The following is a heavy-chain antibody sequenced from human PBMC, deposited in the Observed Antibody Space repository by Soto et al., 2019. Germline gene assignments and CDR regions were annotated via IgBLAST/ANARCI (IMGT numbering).Heavy chain of an antibody. V-gene: IGHV4-59*12. CDR3: GREVAAYFDY. CDR1: GGSISSYY. D-gene: IGHD6-19*01. CDR2: IYYSGST. Sequence: SETLSLTCTVSGGSISSYYWSWIRQPPGKGLEWIGYIYYSGSTNYNPSLKSRVTISVDTSKNQFSLKLSSVTAADTAVYYCGREVAAYFDYWGQGTLVTVSS. J-gene: IGHJ4*02.